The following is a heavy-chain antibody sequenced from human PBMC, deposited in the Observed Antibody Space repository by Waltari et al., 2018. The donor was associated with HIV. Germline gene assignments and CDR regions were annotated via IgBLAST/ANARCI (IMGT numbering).Heavy chain of an antibody. CDR2: IWYKSSNK. Sequence: QVQLVESGGGVVQPGRSLRLSCAASGFTFSSYGMHWVRQAPGKGLEWVTVIWYKSSNKYEADSVKGRFTISRDNSKNTRYLQMNSLRAEDTAVYYCAGEQYYYDSSGSSTAFDIWGQGTMVTVSS. CDR3: AGEQYYYDSSGSSTAFDI. D-gene: IGHD3-22*01. J-gene: IGHJ3*02. V-gene: IGHV3-33*01. CDR1: GFTFSSYG.